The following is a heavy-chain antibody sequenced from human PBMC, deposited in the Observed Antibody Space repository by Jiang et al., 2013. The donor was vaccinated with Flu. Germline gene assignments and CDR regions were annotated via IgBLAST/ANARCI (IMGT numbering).Heavy chain of an antibody. J-gene: IGHJ4*02. CDR3: ARDHSSGYWGFDY. CDR1: SISSGGYV. V-gene: IGHV4-31*02. CDR2: IYYSGST. Sequence: SISSGGYVLELDPPXPRKGLEWIGYIYYSGSTYYNPSLKSRVTISVDTSKNQFSLKLSSVTAADTAVYYCARDHSSGYWGFDYWGQGTLVTVSS. D-gene: IGHD3-22*01.